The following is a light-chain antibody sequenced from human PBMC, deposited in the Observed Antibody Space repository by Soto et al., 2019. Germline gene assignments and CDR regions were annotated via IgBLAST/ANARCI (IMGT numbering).Light chain of an antibody. CDR2: GVS. V-gene: IGKV3-20*01. CDR3: QQYDSSWT. J-gene: IGKJ1*01. CDR1: QSVPSNF. Sequence: EIVLTQSPGTLSLSPGEGATLSCRARQSVPSNFLAWYQQKPGQAPILVIYGVSRRATGIPDRFSGSGSGTDFTLTISRLEPEDFAVYYCQQYDSSWTFGQGTKVEIK.